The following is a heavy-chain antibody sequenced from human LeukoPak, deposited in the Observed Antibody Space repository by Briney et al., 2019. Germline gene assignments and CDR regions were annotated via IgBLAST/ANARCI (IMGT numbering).Heavy chain of an antibody. Sequence: SVKVSCKASGGTFSKNAISWVRQAPGQGLEWMGRSIPVFGTANYAQKFQARLTITTDLSTSTVYMELTRLRSDDTAVYYCARERDGYNSSPFDYWGLGTLLTVSS. CDR1: GGTFSKNA. D-gene: IGHD5-24*01. CDR3: ARERDGYNSSPFDY. CDR2: SIPVFGTA. V-gene: IGHV1-69*05. J-gene: IGHJ4*02.